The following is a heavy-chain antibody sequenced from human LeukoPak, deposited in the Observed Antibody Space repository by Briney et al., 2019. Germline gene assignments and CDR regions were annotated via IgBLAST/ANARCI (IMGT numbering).Heavy chain of an antibody. D-gene: IGHD2-2*01. J-gene: IGHJ3*02. Sequence: GGSLRLSCAASGFTFSSYAMHWVRQAPGKGLEWVAVISYDGSNKYYADSVKGRFTISRDNSKNTLYLQMNSLRAEDTAVYYCAKPWGYCSSTSCYDAFDIWGQGTMVTVSS. CDR1: GFTFSSYA. CDR2: ISYDGSNK. V-gene: IGHV3-30-3*02. CDR3: AKPWGYCSSTSCYDAFDI.